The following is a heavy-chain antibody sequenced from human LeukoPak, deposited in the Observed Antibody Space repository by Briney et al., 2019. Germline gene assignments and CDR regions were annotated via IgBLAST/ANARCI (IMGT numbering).Heavy chain of an antibody. D-gene: IGHD2-15*01. V-gene: IGHV5-51*01. J-gene: IGHJ4*02. Sequence: GESLKISCKGSGYSFTNYWIGWVRQLPGKGLEWMGIIYPDDSDTSYSPSFQGQVTISADKSISTAYLQWSSLKASDTAMYYCARAEKSPKKYCSGGSCYGHYWGQGTLVTVSS. CDR3: ARAEKSPKKYCSGGSCYGHY. CDR2: IYPDDSDT. CDR1: GYSFTNYW.